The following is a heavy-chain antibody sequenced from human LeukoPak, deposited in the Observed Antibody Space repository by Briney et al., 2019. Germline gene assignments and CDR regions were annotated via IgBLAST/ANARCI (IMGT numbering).Heavy chain of an antibody. J-gene: IGHJ4*02. V-gene: IGHV4-39*01. Sequence: SETLSLTCTVSGGSISSSSYYWGWIRQPPGKGLEWIGSSYYSGSTYYNPSLKSRVTISVDTSKNQFSLKLSSVTAADTAVYYCARHATFLLDYWGQGTLVTVSS. D-gene: IGHD2-15*01. CDR3: ARHATFLLDY. CDR2: SYYSGST. CDR1: GGSISSSSYY.